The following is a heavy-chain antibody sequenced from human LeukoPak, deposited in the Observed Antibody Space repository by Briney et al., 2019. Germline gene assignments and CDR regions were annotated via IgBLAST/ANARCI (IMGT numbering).Heavy chain of an antibody. J-gene: IGHJ5*02. CDR3: ARGNDCSGGSCRRNWFDP. CDR1: GYTFTSYD. V-gene: IGHV1-8*01. Sequence: ASVKVSCKASGYTFTSYDINWVRQATGQGLEWMGWMNPNSGNTGYAQKFQGRVTMTRDTSISTAYMELSSLRSEDTAVCYCARGNDCSGGSCRRNWFDPWGQGTLVTVSS. D-gene: IGHD2-15*01. CDR2: MNPNSGNT.